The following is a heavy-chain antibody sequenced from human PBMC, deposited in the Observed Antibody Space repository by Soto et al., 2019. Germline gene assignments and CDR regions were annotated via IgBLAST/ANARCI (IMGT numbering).Heavy chain of an antibody. Sequence: QVQLVQSGAEVKKPGSSVKVSCKASGGTFSSYAISWVRQAPGQGLEWMGGIIPIFGTANYAQKFQGRVTITAEESTGTAYMELSSPRTEDTVVYYCARETSGGTVTTRYYYGMDVWCQETTVT. D-gene: IGHD4-4*01. V-gene: IGHV1-69*12. CDR2: IIPIFGTA. CDR1: GGTFSSYA. CDR3: ARETSGGTVTTRYYYGMDV. J-gene: IGHJ6*02.